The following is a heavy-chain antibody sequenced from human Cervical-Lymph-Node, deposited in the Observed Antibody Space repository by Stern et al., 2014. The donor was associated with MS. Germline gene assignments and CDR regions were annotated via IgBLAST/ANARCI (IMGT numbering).Heavy chain of an antibody. Sequence: QMQLQESGPGLVKPSETLSLTCTVSRGSLRSYYWNWIRQAPGKGLDWLWVIFLTGSVNYNPSLSSRVAMSVDTSKNQFSLTVSSVTAADTAVYYCAREGEYCSGSRCYPFLDYWGQGTLVTVSS. CDR3: AREGEYCSGSRCYPFLDY. CDR2: IFLTGSV. CDR1: RGSLRSYY. D-gene: IGHD2-15*01. J-gene: IGHJ4*02. V-gene: IGHV4-59*01.